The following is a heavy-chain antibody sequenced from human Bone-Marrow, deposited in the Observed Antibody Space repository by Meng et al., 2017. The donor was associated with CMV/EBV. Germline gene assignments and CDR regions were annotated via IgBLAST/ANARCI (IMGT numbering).Heavy chain of an antibody. Sequence: GGSLRLSCAASGFTFSSYGMHWVRQAPGKGLEWVAFIRYDGSNKYYADSVKGRFTISRDNSKNTLYLQMNSLRAEDTAVYYCARAQALQWLRSKGVFDYWGQGTLVTVSS. D-gene: IGHD5-12*01. CDR1: GFTFSSYG. CDR2: IRYDGSNK. J-gene: IGHJ4*02. V-gene: IGHV3-30*02. CDR3: ARAQALQWLRSKGVFDY.